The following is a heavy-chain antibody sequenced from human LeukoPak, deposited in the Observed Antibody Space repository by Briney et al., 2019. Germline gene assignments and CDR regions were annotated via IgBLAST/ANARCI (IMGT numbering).Heavy chain of an antibody. V-gene: IGHV4-61*02. CDR1: DGSISSGSYY. J-gene: IGHJ4*02. CDR2: IYTSGST. D-gene: IGHD4-17*01. Sequence: SETLSPTCTVSDGSISSGSYYWSWIRQPAGKGLEWIGRIYTSGSTNYNPSLKSRVTISVDTSKNQFSLKLSSVTAADTAVYYCARGTAPTVTTGGFDYWGQGTLVTVSS. CDR3: ARGTAPTVTTGGFDY.